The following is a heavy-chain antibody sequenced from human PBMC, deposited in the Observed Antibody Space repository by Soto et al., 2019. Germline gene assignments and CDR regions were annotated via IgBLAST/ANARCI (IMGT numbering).Heavy chain of an antibody. Sequence: SETMSLTCTVSGGCISSYYWSWIRQPPGKGLEWIGYIYYSGSTNYNPSLKSRVTISVDTSKNQFSLKLSSVTAADKAVYYCERRCGYRYGWEVGCSDYWGQGTLVT. CDR2: IYYSGST. CDR3: ERRCGYRYGWEVGCSDY. CDR1: GGCISSYY. D-gene: IGHD5-18*01. J-gene: IGHJ4*02. V-gene: IGHV4-59*01.